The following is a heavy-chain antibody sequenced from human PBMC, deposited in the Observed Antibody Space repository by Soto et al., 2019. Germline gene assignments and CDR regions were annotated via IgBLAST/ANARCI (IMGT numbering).Heavy chain of an antibody. D-gene: IGHD3-3*01. Sequence: EVQLVESGGGLVQPGGSLRLSCAASGFTFSSYSMNWVRQAPGKGLECVSYISSSSNNIYYADSVKGRFTISRDNAKNSLYVQLNSLRDEDTAVYYCARADFSMKYWGQGTLVTVSS. CDR2: ISSSSNNI. CDR3: ARADFSMKY. J-gene: IGHJ4*02. V-gene: IGHV3-48*02. CDR1: GFTFSSYS.